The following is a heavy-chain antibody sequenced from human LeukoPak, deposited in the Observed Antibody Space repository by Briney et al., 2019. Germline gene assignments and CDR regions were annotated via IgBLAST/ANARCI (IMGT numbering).Heavy chain of an antibody. CDR3: VKEMLTTTSAFDY. V-gene: IGHV3-64D*09. J-gene: IGHJ4*02. Sequence: QPGGSLRLSCAASGFTFSSHAMSWVRQAPGKGLEYVSTIDRNGRNTYYADSVRGRFTISRDNSKNTLYLQMRSLRAEDTAVYYCVKEMLTTTSAFDYWGQGSLVTVSS. D-gene: IGHD4/OR15-4a*01. CDR2: IDRNGRNT. CDR1: GFTFSSHA.